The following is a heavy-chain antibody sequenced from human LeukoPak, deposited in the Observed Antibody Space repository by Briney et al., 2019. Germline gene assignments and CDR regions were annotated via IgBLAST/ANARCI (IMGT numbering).Heavy chain of an antibody. CDR2: ISSSSSYI. CDR3: ARDRLTAGRPFDY. Sequence: GGSLRLSCAASGFTFSSYWMHWVRQAPGKGLEWVSSISSSSSYIYYADSVKGRFTISRDNAKNSLYLQMNSLRAEDTAVYYCARDRLTAGRPFDYWGQGTLVTVSS. CDR1: GFTFSSYW. D-gene: IGHD2-21*01. V-gene: IGHV3-21*01. J-gene: IGHJ4*02.